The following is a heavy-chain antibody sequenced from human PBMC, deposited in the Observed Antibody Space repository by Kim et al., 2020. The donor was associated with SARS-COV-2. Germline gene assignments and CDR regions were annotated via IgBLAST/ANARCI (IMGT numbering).Heavy chain of an antibody. CDR3: TTVLTTVTPPHPKNAFDI. V-gene: IGHV3-15*01. J-gene: IGHJ3*02. D-gene: IGHD4-17*01. Sequence: KGRLTISRDDSKNTLYLQMNSLKTEDTAVYYCTTVLTTVTPPHPKNAFDIWGQGTMVTVSS.